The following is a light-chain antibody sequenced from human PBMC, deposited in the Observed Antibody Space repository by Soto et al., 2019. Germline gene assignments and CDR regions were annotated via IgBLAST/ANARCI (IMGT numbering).Light chain of an antibody. J-gene: IGLJ3*02. CDR2: EGS. V-gene: IGLV2-23*01. CDR3: CSYAGSWV. CDR1: SSDVGSYNL. Sequence: QSALTQHASVSGSPGQSITISCTGTSSDVGSYNLVSWYQQHPGKAPKLMIYEGSKRPSGVSNRFSGSKSGNTASLTISGLQAEDEADYYCCSYAGSWVFGGATKLTVL.